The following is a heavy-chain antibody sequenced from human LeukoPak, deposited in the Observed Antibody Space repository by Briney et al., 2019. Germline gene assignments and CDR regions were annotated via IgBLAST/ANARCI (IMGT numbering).Heavy chain of an antibody. V-gene: IGHV4-34*01. CDR1: GGSFSGYY. CDR3: ARSRYDSSGYYDY. Sequence: SETLSLTCAVYGGSFSGYYWSWIRQPPGKGLEWIGEINHSGSTYYNPSLKSRVTISVDTSKNQFSLKLSSVTAADTAVYYCARSRYDSSGYYDYWGQGTLVTVSS. J-gene: IGHJ4*02. CDR2: INHSGST. D-gene: IGHD3-22*01.